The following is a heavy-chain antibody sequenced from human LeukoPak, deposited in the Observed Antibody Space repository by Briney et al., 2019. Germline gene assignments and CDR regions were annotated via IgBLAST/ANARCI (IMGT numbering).Heavy chain of an antibody. CDR3: AREEGGAGVVPAAILNWFDP. Sequence: ASVTVSCKASGYTFTSYYMHWVRQAAGQGLEWMGIINPSGGSTSYAQKFQGRGTMTRDMSTSTVYMELSSLRSEDTAVYYCAREEGGAGVVPAAILNWFDPWGQGTLVTVSS. V-gene: IGHV1-46*01. J-gene: IGHJ5*02. CDR2: INPSGGST. D-gene: IGHD2-2*01. CDR1: GYTFTSYY.